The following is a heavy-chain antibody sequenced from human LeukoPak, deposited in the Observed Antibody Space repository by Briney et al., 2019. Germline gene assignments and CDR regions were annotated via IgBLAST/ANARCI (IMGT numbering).Heavy chain of an antibody. J-gene: IGHJ6*04. Sequence: GGSLRLSCAASGFTFTSYWMSWVRQAPGKGLEWVANIKQDGSEKYYVDSVKGRFTISRDNAKNSLYLQMNSLRAEDTAVYYCAELGITMIGGVWGKGTTVTISS. CDR1: GFTFTSYW. D-gene: IGHD3-10*02. CDR2: IKQDGSEK. CDR3: AELGITMIGGV. V-gene: IGHV3-7*01.